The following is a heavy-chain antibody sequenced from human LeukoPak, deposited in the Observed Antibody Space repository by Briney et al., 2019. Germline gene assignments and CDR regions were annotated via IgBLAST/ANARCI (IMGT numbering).Heavy chain of an antibody. D-gene: IGHD1-26*01. J-gene: IGHJ4*02. V-gene: IGHV4-31*03. CDR3: AREEVDGSYFDY. CDR2: IYYSGST. CDR1: GGSISSGGYY. Sequence: SETLSLTCTVSGGSISSGGYYWSWIRQHPGKGLEWIGYIYYSGSTYYNPSLKSRVTISVDTSKNQFSLKLSSVTAADTAVYYCAREEVDGSYFDYWGQGTLVTVSS.